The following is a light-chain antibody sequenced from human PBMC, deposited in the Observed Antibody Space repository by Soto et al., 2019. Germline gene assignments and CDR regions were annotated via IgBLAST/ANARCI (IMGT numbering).Light chain of an antibody. Sequence: DVVMTQSPDSLAVSLGERATINCKSSQSVLYSSNSKNYLAWYQQKPGQPSKLLIYWASTRESGVPDRFSGSGSGTDFTLTISSLQAEDVAVYYCQQHYSTPLTLGGGTKVDIK. J-gene: IGKJ4*01. CDR3: QQHYSTPLT. V-gene: IGKV4-1*01. CDR1: QSVLYSSNSKNY. CDR2: WAS.